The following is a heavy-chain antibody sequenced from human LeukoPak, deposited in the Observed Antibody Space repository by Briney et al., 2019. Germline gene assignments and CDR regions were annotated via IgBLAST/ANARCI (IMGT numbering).Heavy chain of an antibody. Sequence: SVKVSCKASGGTFSSYAISWVRQAPGQGLEWMGRIIPIFGTANYAQKFQGRVTITADESTSTAYMELSSLRSEDTAVYYCAVALIVVVPAAKAPLYYYYGMDVWGKGTTVTVSS. CDR1: GGTFSSYA. J-gene: IGHJ6*04. CDR2: IIPIFGTA. V-gene: IGHV1-69*13. D-gene: IGHD2-2*01. CDR3: AVALIVVVPAAKAPLYYYYGMDV.